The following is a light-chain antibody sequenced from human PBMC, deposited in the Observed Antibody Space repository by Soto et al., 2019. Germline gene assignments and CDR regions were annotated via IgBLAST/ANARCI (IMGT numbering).Light chain of an antibody. Sequence: DIQMTQSPSSLSASVGDRVTIPCRASQSISSYLNWYQQKPGKAPKLLIYAAYSLQSGVPSRFSGSGSGTDFTLTISSLQPEDFATYYCQQSYSTPYTVGQGTKLEIK. J-gene: IGKJ2*01. CDR3: QQSYSTPYT. CDR1: QSISSY. V-gene: IGKV1-39*01. CDR2: AAY.